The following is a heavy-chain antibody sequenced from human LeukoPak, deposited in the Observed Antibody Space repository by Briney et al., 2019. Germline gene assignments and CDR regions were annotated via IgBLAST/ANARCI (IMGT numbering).Heavy chain of an antibody. J-gene: IGHJ6*03. CDR2: ISYDGSDK. Sequence: GGSLRLSCAASAFTFNIYAMHWVRQAPGKGLEWVAVISYDGSDKYYADSVKGRFTISRDNSKNTLYLQMNSLRAEDTAVYYCAKGGGSGYENYYYYCMDVWGKGTTVTVSS. D-gene: IGHD5-12*01. CDR1: AFTFNIYA. V-gene: IGHV3-30*04. CDR3: AKGGGSGYENYYYYCMDV.